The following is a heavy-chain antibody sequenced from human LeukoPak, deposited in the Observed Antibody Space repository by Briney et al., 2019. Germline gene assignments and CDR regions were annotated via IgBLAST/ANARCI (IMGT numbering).Heavy chain of an antibody. D-gene: IGHD1-26*01. V-gene: IGHV3-43*01. Sequence: GGSLRLSCAASGFTFDDYTIHWVRQAPGKGLEWVSLISWDGGSRYYADSVKGRFTISRDNSKNSLYLQMNSPRIEDTALYYCAKESDGGSFDIDYWGQGTLVTVSS. CDR2: ISWDGGSR. J-gene: IGHJ4*02. CDR3: AKESDGGSFDIDY. CDR1: GFTFDDYT.